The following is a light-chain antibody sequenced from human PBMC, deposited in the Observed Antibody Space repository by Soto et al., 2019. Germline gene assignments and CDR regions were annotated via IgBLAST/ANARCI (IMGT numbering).Light chain of an antibody. V-gene: IGLV1-51*02. J-gene: IGLJ2*01. Sequence: QSALTQPPSVSAAPGLKVTISCSGSSSNIGNNYVSWYQQLPGTAPKLLIYENNKRPSGIPDRFSGSKSGTSATLGITGLQTGDEADYYCGTWDSSLSAVVFGGGTQLTVL. CDR3: GTWDSSLSAVV. CDR1: SSNIGNNY. CDR2: ENN.